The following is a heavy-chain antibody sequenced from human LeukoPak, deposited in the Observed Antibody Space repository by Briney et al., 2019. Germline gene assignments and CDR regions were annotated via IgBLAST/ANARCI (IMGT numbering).Heavy chain of an antibody. CDR2: VYTSGTT. D-gene: IGHD3-22*01. Sequence: SETLSLTCTVSGRSISSDTYYWSWIRQTAGTGLEWIGRVYTSGTTNYNPSLKSRVTISIDTSKNQFSLKLSSVTAADTAVYYCARGYYDSSGYWSIDYWGQGTLVTVSS. J-gene: IGHJ4*02. CDR3: ARGYYDSSGYWSIDY. CDR1: GRSISSDTYY. V-gene: IGHV4-61*02.